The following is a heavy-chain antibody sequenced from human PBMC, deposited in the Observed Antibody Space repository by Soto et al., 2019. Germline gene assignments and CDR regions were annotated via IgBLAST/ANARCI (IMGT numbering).Heavy chain of an antibody. J-gene: IGHJ6*02. CDR1: GFTFSSYE. Sequence: GGSLRLSCAASGFTFSSYEMNWGRQAPGKGLEWVSYISSSGSTIYYADSVKGRFTISRDNAKNSLYLQMNSLRAEDTAVYYCAAETPKHYYYGMDVWGQGTTVTVSS. V-gene: IGHV3-48*03. CDR2: ISSSGSTI. CDR3: AAETPKHYYYGMDV.